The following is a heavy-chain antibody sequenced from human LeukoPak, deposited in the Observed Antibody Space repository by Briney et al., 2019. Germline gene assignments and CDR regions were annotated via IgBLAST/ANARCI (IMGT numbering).Heavy chain of an antibody. D-gene: IGHD2-21*01. Sequence: PGGSLRLSCAASGFTFSRYDMHWVRQITGKGLEWLSNSGTVGDTYYADSVKGRFTISRNNSKNTLYLQMSSLRAEDTAVYYCAKEFNRGLPDYWGQGTLVTVSS. J-gene: IGHJ4*02. CDR2: SGTVGDT. V-gene: IGHV3-13*01. CDR3: AKEFNRGLPDY. CDR1: GFTFSRYD.